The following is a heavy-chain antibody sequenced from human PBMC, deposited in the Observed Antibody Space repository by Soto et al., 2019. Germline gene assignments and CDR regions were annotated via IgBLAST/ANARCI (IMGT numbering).Heavy chain of an antibody. Sequence: EVQLVESGGGLVKPGGSLRLSCAASGFTFSSYSMNWVRQAPGKGLEWVSSISSSSSYIYYADSVKGRITISRDNAKNSLYLQMNSLRAEDTAVYYCARDAARPEGNYFDVWGQGTLVTVSS. D-gene: IGHD6-6*01. CDR2: ISSSSSYI. V-gene: IGHV3-21*01. CDR1: GFTFSSYS. CDR3: ARDAARPEGNYFDV. J-gene: IGHJ4*02.